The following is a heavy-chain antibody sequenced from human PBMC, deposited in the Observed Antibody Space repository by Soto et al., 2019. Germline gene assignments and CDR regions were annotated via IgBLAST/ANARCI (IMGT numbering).Heavy chain of an antibody. V-gene: IGHV1-2*02. D-gene: IGHD4-4*01. Sequence: HVHLVQSGAEVKQPGASVKVSYKASGYTFSVYHMHWVRQAPGQGLEWMGWVHPNSGGTNYAQSVGGRVTMTGDTSITLASMELSRLTSDDTAVYYCAKELQRGMDVWGQGTTVTVSS. CDR3: AKELQRGMDV. J-gene: IGHJ6*02. CDR1: GYTFSVYH. CDR2: VHPNSGGT.